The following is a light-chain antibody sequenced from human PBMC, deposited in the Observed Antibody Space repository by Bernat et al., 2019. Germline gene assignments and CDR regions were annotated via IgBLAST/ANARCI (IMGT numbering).Light chain of an antibody. V-gene: IGKV1-5*03. CDR1: QSISRW. CDR3: QQYHSSSPYT. J-gene: IGKJ2*01. Sequence: DIQMTQSPSTLSASVGDRVTMTFRASQSISRWLAWYQQKPGQAPKLLIYKASNLESGVPSRFSGSGFGSEFNLTISSLQPDDLATYYCQQYHSSSPYTIGQGTIVEIK. CDR2: KAS.